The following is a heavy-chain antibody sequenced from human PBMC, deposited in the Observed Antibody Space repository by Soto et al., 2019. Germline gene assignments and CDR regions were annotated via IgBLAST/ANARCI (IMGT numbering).Heavy chain of an antibody. CDR1: GDSVSGNSVT. CDR3: VRLIGNSWLDS. CDR2: TYYRSKWYS. D-gene: IGHD3-16*01. J-gene: IGHJ5*01. V-gene: IGHV6-1*01. Sequence: QVQLQQSGPGLVKPSQTLSLTCAISGDSVSGNSVTWNRIRQSPSRGLEWLGRTYYRSKWYSDYALSVKSRVTISPDTSKNQFSLQLNSVTPEDTAVYYWVRLIGNSWLDSWGQGTLVTVSS.